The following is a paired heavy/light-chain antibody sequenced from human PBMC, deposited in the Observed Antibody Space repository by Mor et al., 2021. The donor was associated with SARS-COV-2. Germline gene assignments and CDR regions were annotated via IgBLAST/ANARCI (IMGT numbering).Heavy chain of an antibody. D-gene: IGHD6-13*01. V-gene: IGHV5-10-1*03. J-gene: IGHJ6*02. CDR1: GYSFTSYW. CDR3: ARTAAGSHYYDYYYGMDV. CDR2: IDPSDSYT. Sequence: EVQLVQSGAEVKKPGESLRISCKGSGYSFTSYWISWVRQMPGKGLEWMGRIDPSDSYTNYSPAFQGHVTISVDKSISTAYLQWSSLKASDTAIFYCARTAAGSHYYDYYYGMDVWGQGTTVTVSS.
Light chain of an antibody. V-gene: IGKV1-12*01. CDR3: QQADNFPWT. CDR2: GAS. J-gene: IGKJ1*01. Sequence: DIQMTQSPSSVSASVGDRVIITCRASQDIGNYLAWYQQKPGKAPNLLIYGASNLQSGVPSRFSGSGSGTDFTLTISSLQPEDFATYYCQQADNFPWTFGQGTKVEIK. CDR1: QDIGNY.